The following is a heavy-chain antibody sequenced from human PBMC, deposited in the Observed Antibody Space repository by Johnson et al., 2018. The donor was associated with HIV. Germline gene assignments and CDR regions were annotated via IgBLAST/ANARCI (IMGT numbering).Heavy chain of an antibody. V-gene: IGHV3-30*04. D-gene: IGHD3-3*01. CDR1: GFTFNNYP. CDR2: ISYDGSNK. J-gene: IGHJ3*02. CDR3: RGDDFWSGPDAFDI. Sequence: QVQLVESGGGVVQPGRSLRLSCTTSGFTFNNYPMHWVRQAPGKGLEWVAVISYDGSNKYHADSVKGRFTISRDNSKNTLYLQMNSLRAEDTAVYYCRGDDFWSGPDAFDIWGQGTVVTVSS.